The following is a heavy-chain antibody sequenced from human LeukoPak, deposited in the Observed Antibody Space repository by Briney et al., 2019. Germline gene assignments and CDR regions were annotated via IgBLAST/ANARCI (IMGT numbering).Heavy chain of an antibody. CDR3: ARGLTANRHWYFDL. Sequence: SETLSLTCTVSGGSISSSSYYWGWIRQPPGKGLEWIGSIYYSGSTYYNPSLKSRVTISVDTSKNQFSLKLSSVTAADTAVYYCARGLTANRHWYFDLWGRGTLVTVSS. D-gene: IGHD1-14*01. CDR1: GGSISSSSYY. CDR2: IYYSGST. V-gene: IGHV4-39*07. J-gene: IGHJ2*01.